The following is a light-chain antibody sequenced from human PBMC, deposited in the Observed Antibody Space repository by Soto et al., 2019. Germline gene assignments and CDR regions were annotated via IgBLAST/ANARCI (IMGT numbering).Light chain of an antibody. Sequence: EIVMTQSPGTLSVSPVERVTVSCRASQYVHTSLAWYQQKSGQAPRLLIYGASIRAPGVPVWFSGSGSGTEFSLAIDSRQSEDSAVYSCQQYNQWPPTWTFGQGTQVDI. J-gene: IGKJ1*01. CDR3: QQYNQWPPTWT. CDR1: QYVHTS. CDR2: GAS. V-gene: IGKV3-15*01.